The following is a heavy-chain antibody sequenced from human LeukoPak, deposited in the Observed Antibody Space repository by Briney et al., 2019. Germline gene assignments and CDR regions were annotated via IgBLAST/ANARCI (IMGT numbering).Heavy chain of an antibody. CDR3: AREDGHQWIQLWLRSFFDY. CDR1: GFTFSSYA. D-gene: IGHD5-18*01. V-gene: IGHV3-30*04. Sequence: PGGSLRLSCAASGFTFSSYAMHWVRQAPGKGLEWVAVISYDGSNKYYADSVKGRFTISRDNSKNTLYLQMNSLRAEDTAVYYCAREDGHQWIQLWLRSFFDYWGQGTLVTVSS. CDR2: ISYDGSNK. J-gene: IGHJ4*02.